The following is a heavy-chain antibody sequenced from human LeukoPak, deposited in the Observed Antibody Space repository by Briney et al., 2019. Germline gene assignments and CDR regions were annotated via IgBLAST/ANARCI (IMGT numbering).Heavy chain of an antibody. CDR2: INQDGSEK. Sequence: GGSLRLSCAASGFTFSTYWMSWVRQAPGKGLEWVANINQDGSEKYYVDSVKGRFTISRDNAKNSLYLQMNSLRSEDTAVYYCARAVLVRSPFDYWGQGTLVTVSS. CDR3: ARAVLVRSPFDY. J-gene: IGHJ4*02. CDR1: GFTFSTYW. V-gene: IGHV3-7*03. D-gene: IGHD3-3*01.